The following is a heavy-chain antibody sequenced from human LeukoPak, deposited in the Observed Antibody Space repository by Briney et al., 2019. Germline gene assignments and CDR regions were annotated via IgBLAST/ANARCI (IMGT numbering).Heavy chain of an antibody. D-gene: IGHD1-14*01. CDR3: ARGVEPLAANTLAY. CDR2: LYSDGNT. Sequence: GGSLRLSCEASGFTVITNDMTWVRQAPGKGLEWVSVLYSDGNTKYADSVQGRFTISRDNSKNTPYLEMNSLSPDDTAVYYCARGVEPLAANTLAYWGQGTLVTVSS. CDR1: GFTVITND. V-gene: IGHV3-53*01. J-gene: IGHJ4*02.